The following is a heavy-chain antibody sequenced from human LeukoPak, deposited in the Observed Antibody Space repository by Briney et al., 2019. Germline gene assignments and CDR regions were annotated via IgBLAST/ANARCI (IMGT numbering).Heavy chain of an antibody. J-gene: IGHJ3*02. Sequence: PSQTLSLTCTVSGGSISSGSYYWSWIRQPAGKGLEWLGRIYTSGSTNYNPSLKSRVTISVDTSKNQFSLKLSSVTAADTAVYYCAREVEGATSYAFDIWGQGTMVTVSS. CDR2: IYTSGST. CDR1: GGSISSGSYY. CDR3: AREVEGATSYAFDI. V-gene: IGHV4-61*02. D-gene: IGHD1-26*01.